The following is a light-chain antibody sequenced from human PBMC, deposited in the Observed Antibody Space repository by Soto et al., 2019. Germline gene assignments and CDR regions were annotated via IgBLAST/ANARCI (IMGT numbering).Light chain of an antibody. Sequence: QSVLTQPPSASGSPGQSVTISCTGTSDDVGAYNYVSWYQQHPGKAPKLIIYEVTKRPSGVPDHFSASKSGNTASLTVSGLQTEDEADYYCSSYAGSRNVIFGGGTKLTVL. CDR3: SSYAGSRNVI. J-gene: IGLJ2*01. V-gene: IGLV2-8*01. CDR2: EVT. CDR1: SDDVGAYNY.